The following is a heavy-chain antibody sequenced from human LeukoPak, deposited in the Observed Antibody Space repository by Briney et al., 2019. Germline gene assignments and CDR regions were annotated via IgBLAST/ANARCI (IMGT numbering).Heavy chain of an antibody. J-gene: IGHJ4*02. CDR1: GFTFSSYV. Sequence: GGSLRLSCAASGFTFSSYVMHWVRQAPGKGLEWVAGISYDGTNKHYSDSVKGRFTISRDNSKNTLFLQMNSLRPEDTAVHYCAKRGYSGYDLDYWGQGTLVTVSS. CDR2: ISYDGTNK. CDR3: AKRGYSGYDLDY. D-gene: IGHD5-12*01. V-gene: IGHV3-30*18.